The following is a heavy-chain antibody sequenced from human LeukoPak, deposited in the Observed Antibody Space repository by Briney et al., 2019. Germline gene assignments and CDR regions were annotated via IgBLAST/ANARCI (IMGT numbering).Heavy chain of an antibody. CDR2: IWDDGSNE. Sequence: GGSLRLSCAASGFTFSNYGMRWVRQAPARGLGWVAVIWDDGSNEYYADSVKGRFTIFRDNRRNTLYLQMNSLRAEDTAVYSCARDHSGTQDYWGQGTLVTVSS. D-gene: IGHD1-1*01. J-gene: IGHJ4*02. CDR3: ARDHSGTQDY. CDR1: GFTFSNYG. V-gene: IGHV3-33*01.